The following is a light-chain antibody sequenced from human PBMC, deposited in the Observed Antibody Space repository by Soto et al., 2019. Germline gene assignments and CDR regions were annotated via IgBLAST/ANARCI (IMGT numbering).Light chain of an antibody. V-gene: IGKV3-15*01. J-gene: IGKJ4*02. CDR1: LSVNRT. CDR3: QQYNVWPLT. Sequence: IVMTQSPATLSVSQGERASLSGRASLSVNRTLAWYQHDPGQTPSLLIYVASTRATGIPARFSGSGSGTEFTLTISSLQSEDFAVYYCQQYNVWPLTFGRGTKVDFK. CDR2: VAS.